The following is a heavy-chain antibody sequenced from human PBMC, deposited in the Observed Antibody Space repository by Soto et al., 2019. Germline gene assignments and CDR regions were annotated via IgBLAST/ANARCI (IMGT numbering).Heavy chain of an antibody. D-gene: IGHD5-12*01. CDR2: ISGSGGST. Sequence: PGGSLILSCAASGFTFSSYAMSWVRQAPGKGLEWVSAISGSGGSTYYADSVKGRFTISRDNSKNTLYLQMNSLRAEDTAVYYCAKHRLRQSYYGMDVWGQGTTVTVSS. V-gene: IGHV3-23*01. CDR3: AKHRLRQSYYGMDV. J-gene: IGHJ6*02. CDR1: GFTFSSYA.